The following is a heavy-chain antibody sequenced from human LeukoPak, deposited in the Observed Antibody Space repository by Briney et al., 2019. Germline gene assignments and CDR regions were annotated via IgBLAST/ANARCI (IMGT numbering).Heavy chain of an antibody. Sequence: PGGSLRLSCAASGFTFSSSAMHWVRQTPGRGLEWVALISSDGTHKYYADSVKGRCTISRDNSQNTLYLQKNGLGTEDTAVYYCARGPPLYMVRGVTYFDYWGQGTLVTVSS. CDR1: GFTFSSSA. V-gene: IGHV3-30*04. J-gene: IGHJ4*02. CDR2: ISSDGTHK. D-gene: IGHD3-10*01. CDR3: ARGPPLYMVRGVTYFDY.